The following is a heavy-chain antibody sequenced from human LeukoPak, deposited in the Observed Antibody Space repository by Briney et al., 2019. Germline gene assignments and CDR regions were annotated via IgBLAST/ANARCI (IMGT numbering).Heavy chain of an antibody. CDR3: ARAKVGATSPQDY. V-gene: IGHV3-48*04. CDR1: GFTFSSYS. Sequence: PGGSLRLSCAASGFTFSSYSMNWVRQAPGKGLEWVSYISSSSSTIYYADSVKGRFTISRDNAKNSLYLQMNSLRAEDTAVYYCARAKVGATSPQDYWGQGTLVTVSS. CDR2: ISSSSSTI. D-gene: IGHD1-26*01. J-gene: IGHJ4*02.